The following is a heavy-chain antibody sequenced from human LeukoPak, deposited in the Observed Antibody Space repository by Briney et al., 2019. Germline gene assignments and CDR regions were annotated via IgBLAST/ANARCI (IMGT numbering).Heavy chain of an antibody. CDR2: ISYDGSNK. CDR1: GFTFSSYA. V-gene: IGHV3-30*01. D-gene: IGHD6-6*01. Sequence: GGSLRLSCAASGFTFSSYAMHWVRQAPGKGLEGVAVISYDGSNKYYADSVKGRFTISRDNSKNTLYLQMNSLRAEDTAVYYCARHPSSSGDYWGQGTLVTVSS. J-gene: IGHJ4*02. CDR3: ARHPSSSGDY.